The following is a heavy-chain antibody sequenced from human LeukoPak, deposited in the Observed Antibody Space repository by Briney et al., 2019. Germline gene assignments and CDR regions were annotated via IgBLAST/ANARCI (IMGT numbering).Heavy chain of an antibody. CDR3: ARGGITIFGGIIYQDY. Sequence: GGSLRLSCGASGFTFDDYWMSWVRQAPGQGLEWVANINQDGSEKYYLDSAKGRFTISRDNARNSLYLQMNSLRAEDTAFYYCARGGITIFGGIIYQDYWGQGTLVTVSS. J-gene: IGHJ4*02. CDR1: GFTFDDYW. CDR2: INQDGSEK. V-gene: IGHV3-7*03. D-gene: IGHD3-3*01.